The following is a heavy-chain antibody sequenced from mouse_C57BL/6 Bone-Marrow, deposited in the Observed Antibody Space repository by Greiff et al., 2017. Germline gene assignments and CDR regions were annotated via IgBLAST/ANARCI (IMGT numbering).Heavy chain of an antibody. CDR1: GYTFTSYG. V-gene: IGHV1-81*01. J-gene: IGHJ4*01. D-gene: IGHD1-1*01. CDR2: IYPRSGNT. Sequence: QVQLQQSGAELARPGASVKLSCKASGYTFTSYGISWVKQRTGQGLEWIGEIYPRSGNTYYNEKFKGKATLTADKSSSTAYMELRSLTSEDSAVYFCAFYVPYAMDYWGQGTSVTVSS. CDR3: AFYVPYAMDY.